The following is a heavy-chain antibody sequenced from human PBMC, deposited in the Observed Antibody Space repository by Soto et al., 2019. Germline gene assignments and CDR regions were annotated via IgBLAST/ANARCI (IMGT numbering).Heavy chain of an antibody. CDR2: AYPGNSDV. D-gene: IGHD3-22*01. Sequence: GESLKISCQGSGYSFTRYWIGWVRQLPGKGLEWMGIAYPGNSDVTYSPSFEGRVTISTDKSISTAYLQWRGLKASDTAMYYYDSSGRPGGYWGQGTLVTVSS. J-gene: IGHJ4*02. CDR3: DSSGRPGGY. V-gene: IGHV5-51*01. CDR1: GYSFTRYW.